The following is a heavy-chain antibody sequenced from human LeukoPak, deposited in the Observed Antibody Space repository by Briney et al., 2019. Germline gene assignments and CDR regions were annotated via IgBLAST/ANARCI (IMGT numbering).Heavy chain of an antibody. D-gene: IGHD4-17*01. V-gene: IGHV4-38-2*02. J-gene: IGHJ2*01. CDR1: GNSISSGYY. CDR3: ARLRSTYWYFDL. CDR2: IYYSGST. Sequence: SETLSLTCTVSGNSISSGYYWGWIRQPPGKELEWIGSIYYSGSTYYNPSLKSRVTISVDTSKNQFSLKLSSVTAADTAVYYCARLRSTYWYFDLWGRGTLVTVSS.